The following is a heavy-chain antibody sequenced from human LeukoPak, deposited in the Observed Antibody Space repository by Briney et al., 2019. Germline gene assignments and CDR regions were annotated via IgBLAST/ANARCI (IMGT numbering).Heavy chain of an antibody. CDR3: ARVGSWELQRVFDS. CDR2: IRQGGNEN. J-gene: IGHJ4*02. CDR1: GFTFSSYW. V-gene: IGHV3-7*01. Sequence: PGGSLRPSCVSSGFTFSSYWMTWVRQVPGKGLEWVANIRQGGNENYYADSVEGRFTISRDNAKNSLFLQMDSLRVEDTAVYYCARVGSWELQRVFDSWGQGTLVTVSS. D-gene: IGHD1-26*01.